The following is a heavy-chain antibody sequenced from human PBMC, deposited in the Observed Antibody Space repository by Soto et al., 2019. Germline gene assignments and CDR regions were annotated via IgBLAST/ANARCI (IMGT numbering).Heavy chain of an antibody. V-gene: IGHV4-4*07. CDR3: AREPTTAGTVNSFDP. CDR2: VYTSGYS. Sequence: VQLQESGPGLVKPSETLSLICTVSGGSISSDYLSWIRQPAGKGLEWIGRVYTSGYSNSNPSLKSRFTMSVDTSKKQFSLNLSSVTAADTAVYYCAREPTTAGTVNSFDPWGQGTLVTVSS. D-gene: IGHD6-13*01. J-gene: IGHJ5*02. CDR1: GGSISSDY.